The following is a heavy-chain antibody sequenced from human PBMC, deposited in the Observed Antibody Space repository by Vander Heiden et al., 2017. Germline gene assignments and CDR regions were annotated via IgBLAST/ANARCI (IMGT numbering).Heavy chain of an antibody. J-gene: IGHJ4*02. CDR2: INPHSAGT. CDR3: ARDVACELDFDY. V-gene: IGHV1-2*02. CDR1: GCTFTGYY. D-gene: IGHD1-26*01. Sequence: HVQLAQCGAAAKKHGASAEVSCQASGCTFTGYYRNRVRQAPGQGLYWMGWINPHSAGTNYAQNFQRSVTITSDTSSSTSDMELCRLRSDDTAVYYCARDVACELDFDYGGQGALVTVAS.